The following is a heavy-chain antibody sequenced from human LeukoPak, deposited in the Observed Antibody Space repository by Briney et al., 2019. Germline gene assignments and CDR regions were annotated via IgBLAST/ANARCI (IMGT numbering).Heavy chain of an antibody. D-gene: IGHD6-13*01. CDR3: AKPRPSYSSSWYDH. Sequence: GGSLRLSCAASGFSFGNSWMTWVRQASGKGLAWVANINPDGSEKSYVDSVKGRFTISRDSAKNSLYLQMNSLRAEDTAVYYCAKPRPSYSSSWYDHWGQGTLVTVSS. CDR1: GFSFGNSW. V-gene: IGHV3-7*05. J-gene: IGHJ5*02. CDR2: INPDGSEK.